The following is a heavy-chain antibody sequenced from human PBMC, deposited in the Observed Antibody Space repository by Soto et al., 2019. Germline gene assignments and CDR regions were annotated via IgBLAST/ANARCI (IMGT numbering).Heavy chain of an antibody. CDR3: AGGTGWFIVD. CDR2: IKQDGTEK. V-gene: IGHV3-7*02. J-gene: IGHJ4*02. Sequence: EVQLVESGGGLVQPGGSLRLSCAASGFTFSSYWMNWVRQAPGKGLEWVANIKQDGTEKHYVDSVKDRFTISRDNAKSSLHLQLNSLRADDTAVYYCAGGTGWFIVDWVQGTLVTVSS. CDR1: GFTFSSYW. D-gene: IGHD6-19*01.